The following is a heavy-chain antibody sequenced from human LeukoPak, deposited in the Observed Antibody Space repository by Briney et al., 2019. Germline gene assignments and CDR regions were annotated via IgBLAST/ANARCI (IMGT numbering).Heavy chain of an antibody. CDR2: IKQDGSEE. Sequence: GGSLILSCAVSGFTFSTYWMSWVRQAPGKGLEWVANIKQDGSEEYYVDSVKGRFTISRDNAKNSLHLQMNSLRVEDTAVYYCARGSLSSGSYLNYWGQGTLVTVSS. CDR1: GFTFSTYW. D-gene: IGHD1-26*01. J-gene: IGHJ4*02. V-gene: IGHV3-7*01. CDR3: ARGSLSSGSYLNY.